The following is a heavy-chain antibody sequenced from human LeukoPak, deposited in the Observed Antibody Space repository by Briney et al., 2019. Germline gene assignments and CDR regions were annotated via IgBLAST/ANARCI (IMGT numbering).Heavy chain of an antibody. J-gene: IGHJ4*02. CDR1: GFTFSSYA. V-gene: IGHV3-23*01. CDR3: ARDGTGSNSGWYIH. CDR2: ISGGSNNI. Sequence: GGSLILSCAASGFTFSSYAMNWVRQAPGKGLEWVSSISGGSNNINYAGSVKGRFTTSRDNSKNTLYLQMNSLRAEDTAVYYCARDGTGSNSGWYIHWGQGALVTVSS. D-gene: IGHD6-19*01.